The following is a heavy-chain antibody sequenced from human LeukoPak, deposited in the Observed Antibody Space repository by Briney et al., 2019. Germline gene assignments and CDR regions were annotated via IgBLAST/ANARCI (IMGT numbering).Heavy chain of an antibody. J-gene: IGHJ4*02. D-gene: IGHD6-6*01. Sequence: GGSLRLSCAASGFTFSSYEMNWVRQALGKGLEWVSYISSSGSTIYYADSVKGRFTISRDNAKNSLYLQMNSLRAEDTAVYYCARDLQIRSSYPDYWGQGTLVTVSS. CDR1: GFTFSSYE. CDR3: ARDLQIRSSYPDY. CDR2: ISSSGSTI. V-gene: IGHV3-48*03.